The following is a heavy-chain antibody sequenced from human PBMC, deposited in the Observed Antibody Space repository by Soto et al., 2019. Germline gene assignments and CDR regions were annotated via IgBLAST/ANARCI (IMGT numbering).Heavy chain of an antibody. J-gene: IGHJ6*02. V-gene: IGHV4-39*01. CDR1: GGSVSSISYS. CDR3: ARLSGYCVSTSCHGYYGMDV. Sequence: SETLSLTCTVSGGSVSSISYSWGWIRQSPGKGLEWIGTIYSTDNTYYNPSLLSRVTISVDTSMNEFSLRLRSVTDADTAVYYCARLSGYCVSTSCHGYYGMDVWGQGTTVT. CDR2: IYSTDNT. D-gene: IGHD2-2*03.